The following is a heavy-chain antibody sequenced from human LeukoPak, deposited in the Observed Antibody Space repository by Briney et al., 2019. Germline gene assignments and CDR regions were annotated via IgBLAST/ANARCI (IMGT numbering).Heavy chain of an antibody. Sequence: SETLSLTCTVSGGSISSSSYYWGWIRQPPGKGLEWIGSIYYSGSTYYNPSLKSRVTISVDTSKNQFSLKLSSVTAAGTAVYYCARLRPLWFGELLTYFDYWGQGTLVTVSS. CDR3: ARLRPLWFGELLTYFDY. V-gene: IGHV4-39*01. D-gene: IGHD3-10*01. CDR2: IYYSGST. CDR1: GGSISSSSYY. J-gene: IGHJ4*02.